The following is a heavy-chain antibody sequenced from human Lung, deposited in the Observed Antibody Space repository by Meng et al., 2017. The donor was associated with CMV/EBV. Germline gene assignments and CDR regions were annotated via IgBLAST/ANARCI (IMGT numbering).Heavy chain of an antibody. CDR3: ARDPYYDFWDGYYAAYYYFGLDD. J-gene: IGHJ6*02. CDR2: INPSGGTT. Sequence: AXVXVSXXASGYTFTNNYIHWVRQAPGQGLEWMGTINPSGGTTRYIQKFQGRVTMTRDTSTATVYMEVSSLRSEDTAVYYCARDPYYDFWDGYYAAYYYFGLDDWGQGXRVTVSS. V-gene: IGHV1-46*01. D-gene: IGHD3-3*01. CDR1: GYTFTNNY.